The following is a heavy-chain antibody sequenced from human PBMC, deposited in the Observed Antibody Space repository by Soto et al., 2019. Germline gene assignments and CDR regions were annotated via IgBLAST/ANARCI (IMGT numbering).Heavy chain of an antibody. CDR3: AKSPEAHYYGMDV. V-gene: IGHV3-23*01. Sequence: GGSLRLSCAASGFTFSSYAMSWVRQAPGKGLEWVSAISGSGGNTYYADSVKGRFTISRDNSKNTLYLQMNSLRAEDTAVYYCAKSPEAHYYGMDVWGQGTTVTVSS. J-gene: IGHJ6*02. CDR2: ISGSGGNT. CDR1: GFTFSSYA.